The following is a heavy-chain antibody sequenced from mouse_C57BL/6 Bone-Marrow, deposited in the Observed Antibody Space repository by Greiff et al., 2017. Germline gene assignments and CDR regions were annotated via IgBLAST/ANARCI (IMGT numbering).Heavy chain of an antibody. CDR3: ASITTVVDWYFDV. CDR2: IDPEDGET. V-gene: IGHV14-2*01. Sequence: VQLQQSGAELVKPGASVKLSCTASGFNIKDYYMHWVKQRTEQGLEWIGRIDPEDGETKYAPKFQGKDTITADTSSNTAYLQLSSLTSEDTAVYYCASITTVVDWYFDVWGTGTTVTVSS. CDR1: GFNIKDYY. D-gene: IGHD1-1*01. J-gene: IGHJ1*03.